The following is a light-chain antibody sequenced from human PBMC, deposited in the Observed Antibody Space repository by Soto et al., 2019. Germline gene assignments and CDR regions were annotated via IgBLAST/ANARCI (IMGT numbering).Light chain of an antibody. Sequence: SYELTQPPSVSVAPGKTASVACGGSNIGSKSVHWYQKKSGQAPVLVMYCDRPSGIPERFSGSNSGNTATLTISRVEAGDEADYYCQVWDISSGHVVFGGGTKVTVL. J-gene: IGLJ3*02. CDR2: C. V-gene: IGLV3-21*01. CDR3: QVWDISSGHVV. CDR1: NIGSKS.